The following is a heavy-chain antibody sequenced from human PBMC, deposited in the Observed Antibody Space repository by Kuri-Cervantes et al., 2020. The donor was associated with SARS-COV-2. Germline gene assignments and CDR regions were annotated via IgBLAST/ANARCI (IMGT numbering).Heavy chain of an antibody. D-gene: IGHD1-1*01. Sequence: GGSLRLSCAASGFTFSSYSMNWVRQAPGKGLEWVSSISSSSSYIYYADSVKGRFTISRDNAKNSLYLQMNSLRAEDTAVYYCARDSGTGDAFDIWGQGTMVTVSS. CDR2: ISSSSSYI. J-gene: IGHJ3*02. CDR3: ARDSGTGDAFDI. CDR1: GFTFSSYS. V-gene: IGHV3-21*01.